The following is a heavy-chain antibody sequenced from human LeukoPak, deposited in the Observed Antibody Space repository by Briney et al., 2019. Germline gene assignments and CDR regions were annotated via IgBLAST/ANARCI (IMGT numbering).Heavy chain of an antibody. CDR1: GGSISSYY. V-gene: IGHV4-59*01. Sequence: SETLSLTCTVSGGSISSYYWSWIRQPPGKGLEWIGYIYYSGSTNYNPSLKSRVTISVDTSKNQFSLKLRSVTAADKAVYYCARIAAAGTEWFDPWGQGTLVAVSS. J-gene: IGHJ5*02. CDR2: IYYSGST. D-gene: IGHD6-13*01. CDR3: ARIAAAGTEWFDP.